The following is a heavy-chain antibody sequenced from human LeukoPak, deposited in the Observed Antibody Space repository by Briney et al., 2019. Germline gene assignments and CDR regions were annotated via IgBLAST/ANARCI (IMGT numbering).Heavy chain of an antibody. CDR3: ARDRDYYNYGSLPWFDP. CDR1: GFTFSSYT. J-gene: IGHJ5*02. V-gene: IGHV3-33*08. Sequence: PGGSLRLSCAASGFTFSSYTMSWVRQAPGKGLEWVAVIWYDGSHTYYADSVKGRFTISRDNSKNTLYLQMSSLRAEDTAVYYCARDRDYYNYGSLPWFDPRGQGTLVTVSS. D-gene: IGHD4-11*01. CDR2: IWYDGSHT.